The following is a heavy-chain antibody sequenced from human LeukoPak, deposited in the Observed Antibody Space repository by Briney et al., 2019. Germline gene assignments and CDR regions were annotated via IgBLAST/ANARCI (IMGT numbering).Heavy chain of an antibody. D-gene: IGHD1-1*01. J-gene: IGHJ4*02. Sequence: GGSLRLSCATSQFKFNNFGMTWVRQAPGKGLEWVSSITASGGRTQYADSVQGRFTISRDNAKNSLYLQMNSLRAEDTAVYYCARDRNVWSVPDYWGQGTLVTVSS. CDR3: ARDRNVWSVPDY. CDR1: QFKFNNFG. CDR2: ITASGGRT. V-gene: IGHV3-23*01.